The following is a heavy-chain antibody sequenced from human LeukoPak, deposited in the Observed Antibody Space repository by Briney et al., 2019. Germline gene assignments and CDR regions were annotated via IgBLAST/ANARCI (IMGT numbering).Heavy chain of an antibody. Sequence: SETLSLTCTVSGGSISSYYWSWIRQPPGKGLEWIGEINHSGSTNYNPSLKSRVTISVHTSKNQFYLKLSSVIAADTAVYYCARTGGYDKDDAFDIWGQGTMVTVSS. V-gene: IGHV4-34*01. CDR3: ARTGGYDKDDAFDI. J-gene: IGHJ3*02. CDR2: INHSGST. D-gene: IGHD5-12*01. CDR1: GGSISSYY.